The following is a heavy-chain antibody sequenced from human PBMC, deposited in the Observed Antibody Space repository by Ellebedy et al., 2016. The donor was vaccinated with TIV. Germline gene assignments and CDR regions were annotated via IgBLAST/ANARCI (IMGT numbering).Heavy chain of an antibody. D-gene: IGHD5-12*01. CDR2: ISAYTGET. V-gene: IGHV1-18*04. Sequence: ASVKVSCKASGYSFTNYGISWVRQAPGHGPEWMGWISAYTGETRYSQKYQGRVTLTTDTSTTTAYMELRSLRSDDTAVYFCARDMVQGMVARYLWFDYWGQGTLITVSS. CDR1: GYSFTNYG. J-gene: IGHJ4*02. CDR3: ARDMVQGMVARYLWFDY.